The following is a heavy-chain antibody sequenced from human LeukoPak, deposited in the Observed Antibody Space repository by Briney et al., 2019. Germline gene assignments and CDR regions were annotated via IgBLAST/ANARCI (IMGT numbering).Heavy chain of an antibody. V-gene: IGHV3-74*01. Sequence: GGSLRLSCAASGFTFSNYWMHWVRQAPGKGLVWVSRINSDGINTSYADSVKGRFTISRDNAKNTLNLQMNSLRAEDTAVYYCAKDLGYFDWPSPADYWGQGTLVTVSS. CDR1: GFTFSNYW. CDR3: AKDLGYFDWPSPADY. D-gene: IGHD3-9*01. CDR2: INSDGINT. J-gene: IGHJ4*02.